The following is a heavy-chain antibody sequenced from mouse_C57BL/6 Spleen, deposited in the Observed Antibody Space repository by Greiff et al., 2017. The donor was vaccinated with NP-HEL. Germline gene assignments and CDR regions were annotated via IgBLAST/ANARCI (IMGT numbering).Heavy chain of an antibody. CDR1: GYTFTSYW. D-gene: IGHD1-1*01. CDR3: ASTTVNWYFDV. J-gene: IGHJ1*03. V-gene: IGHV1-53*01. Sequence: QVQLQQPGTELVKPGASVKLSCKASGYTFTSYWMHWVKQRPGQGLEWIGNINPSNGGTNYNEKFKSKATMTVGKSSSTAYMQLSSLTSEDSAVYYCASTTVNWYFDVWGTGTTVTVSS. CDR2: INPSNGGT.